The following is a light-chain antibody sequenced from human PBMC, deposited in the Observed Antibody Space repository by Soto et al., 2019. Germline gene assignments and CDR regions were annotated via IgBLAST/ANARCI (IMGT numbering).Light chain of an antibody. CDR1: TFDVGSYSL. CDR2: EAS. Sequence: QPSSLSGFPGRSITLSYTETTFDVGSYSLVSWYQHHPGKAPQLMIYEASKRPSGVSNRFSGSKSGNTASLTISGLQAEDEDDYYCYSYGGSYYVFGTGTEVTVL. J-gene: IGLJ1*01. V-gene: IGLV2-23*01. CDR3: YSYGGSYYV.